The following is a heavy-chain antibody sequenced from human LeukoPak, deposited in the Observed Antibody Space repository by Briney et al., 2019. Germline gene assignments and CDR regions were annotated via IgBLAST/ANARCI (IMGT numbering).Heavy chain of an antibody. CDR2: ISSSSSSYM. J-gene: IGHJ4*02. D-gene: IGHD4-17*01. CDR3: ARGGLYGDYVPGY. CDR1: GFTFSTYS. Sequence: GGSLRLSCGASGFTFSTYSMNWVRQAPGKGLEWVSSISSSSSSYMYYADSVQGRFTISRDNARNSLYLQMNSLRADDTAVYYCARGGLYGDYVPGYWGQGTLVTVSS. V-gene: IGHV3-21*01.